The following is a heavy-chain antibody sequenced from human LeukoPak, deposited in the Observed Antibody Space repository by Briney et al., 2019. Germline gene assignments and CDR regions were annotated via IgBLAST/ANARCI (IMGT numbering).Heavy chain of an antibody. CDR2: ISHDGNNE. J-gene: IGHJ4*02. Sequence: GGSLRLSCAASGFTFNNYGLHWVRQAPGKGLEWVTLISHDGNNEYYADSVKGRFATSRDDSKNTLYLQMNSLRAEDTAVYYCASGSSGYYYAYYFDYWGQGTLVTVSS. CDR1: GFTFNNYG. D-gene: IGHD3-22*01. V-gene: IGHV3-30*03. CDR3: ASGSSGYYYAYYFDY.